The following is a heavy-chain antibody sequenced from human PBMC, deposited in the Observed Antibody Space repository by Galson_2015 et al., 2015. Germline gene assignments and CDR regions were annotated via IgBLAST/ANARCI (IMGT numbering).Heavy chain of an antibody. Sequence: SVKVSCKASGGTFSSYAISWVRQAPGQGLEWMGGIIPIFGTANYAQKFQGRVTITADESTSTAYMELSSLRSEDTAVYYCARDTGELVNFDDWGQGTLVTVSS. CDR1: GGTFSSYA. D-gene: IGHD1-26*01. CDR2: IIPIFGTA. J-gene: IGHJ4*02. V-gene: IGHV1-69*13. CDR3: ARDTGELVNFDD.